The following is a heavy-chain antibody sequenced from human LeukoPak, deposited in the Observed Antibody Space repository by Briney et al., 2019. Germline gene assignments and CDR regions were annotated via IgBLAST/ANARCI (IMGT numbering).Heavy chain of an antibody. CDR1: GDSIGSYY. V-gene: IGHV4-59*01. J-gene: IGHJ5*01. Sequence: SETLSLTCSVSGDSIGSYYWTWIRQSAGKGLKWIGYIFYSGSTNYRPSLKSRVTISVDTSNNQFSLQLRSVTAADTAIYYCARGRARDGSFPWLDSWGQGTLVTVSS. CDR2: IFYSGST. CDR3: ARGRARDGSFPWLDS. D-gene: IGHD3-10*01.